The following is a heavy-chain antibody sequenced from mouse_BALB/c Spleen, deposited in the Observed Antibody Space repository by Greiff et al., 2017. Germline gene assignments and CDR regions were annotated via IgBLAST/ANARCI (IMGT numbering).Heavy chain of an antibody. D-gene: IGHD2-4*01. V-gene: IGHV2-2*02. CDR3: ARVYYDYDGAFAY. J-gene: IGHJ3*01. CDR1: GFSLTSYG. CDR2: IWSGGST. Sequence: VQLVESGPGLVQPSQSLSITCTVSGFSLTSYGVHWVRQSPGKGLEWLGVIWSGGSTDYNAAFISRLSISKDNSKSQVFFKMNSLQANDTAIYYCARVYYDYDGAFAYWGQGTLVTVSA.